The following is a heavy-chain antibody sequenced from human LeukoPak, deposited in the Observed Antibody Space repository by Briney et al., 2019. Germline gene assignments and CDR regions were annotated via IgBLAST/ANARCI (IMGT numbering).Heavy chain of an antibody. Sequence: PGGSLRLSCAASGFTFSSYGMSWVRQAPGKGLEWVSAISGSGGSTYYADSVKSRFTISRDNSKNTLYLQMNSLRAEDTAVYYCIVLRYFDWLPPHFDYWGQGTLVTVSS. D-gene: IGHD3-9*01. V-gene: IGHV3-23*01. J-gene: IGHJ4*02. CDR2: ISGSGGST. CDR3: IVLRYFDWLPPHFDY. CDR1: GFTFSSYG.